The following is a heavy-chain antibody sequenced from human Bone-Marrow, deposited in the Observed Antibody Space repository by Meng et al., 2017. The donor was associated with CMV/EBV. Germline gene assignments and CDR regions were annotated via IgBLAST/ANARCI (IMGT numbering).Heavy chain of an antibody. CDR1: GGSISSSSYY. V-gene: IGHV4-39*07. CDR2: IYYSGST. D-gene: IGHD3-16*01. Sequence: SETLSLTCTVSGGSISSSSYYWGWIRQPPGKGREWIGSIYYSGSTYYNPSLKSRVTISVDTSKNQFSLKLSSVTAADTAVYYCARRGNYYYYYGMDVWGQGTTVTFSS. CDR3: ARRGNYYYYYGMDV. J-gene: IGHJ6*02.